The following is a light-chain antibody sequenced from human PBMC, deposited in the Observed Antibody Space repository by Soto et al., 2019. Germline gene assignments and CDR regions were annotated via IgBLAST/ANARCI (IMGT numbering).Light chain of an antibody. CDR3: QQSYSSTTP. CDR1: QRINVY. V-gene: IGKV1-39*01. J-gene: IGKJ1*01. Sequence: SEVTQSPYSLATSMGDRVTVPXRASQRINVYVNWYRQEPGXAPQXXXAYXSNLQRGGPSRLSGSGSATDFTLTISSLQPEDFASYYSQQSYSSTTPFGQGTKVDI. CDR2: YXS.